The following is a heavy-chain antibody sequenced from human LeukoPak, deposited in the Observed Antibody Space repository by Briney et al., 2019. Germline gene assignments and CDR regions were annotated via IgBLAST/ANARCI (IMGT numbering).Heavy chain of an antibody. Sequence: SETLSLTCSVSGGSISDHYWGWIRQPPGKGLEWIAYIYYNEAPNYNPSLNARVTMSLDMSKNQFSLRLTSVTAADTAVYYCARGHYDLAPWGQGILVTVSS. CDR2: IYYNEAP. CDR3: ARGHYDLAP. J-gene: IGHJ5*02. V-gene: IGHV4-59*08. CDR1: GGSISDHY. D-gene: IGHD3/OR15-3a*01.